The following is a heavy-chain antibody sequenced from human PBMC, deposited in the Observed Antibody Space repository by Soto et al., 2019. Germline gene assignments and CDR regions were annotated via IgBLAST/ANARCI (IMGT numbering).Heavy chain of an antibody. Sequence: PSETLSLTCAVSGYSISSGYYWGWIRQPPGKGLEWIGSIYHSGSTYYNPSLKSRVTISADTSKNQFSLKLSSVTAADTAVYYCARGMLWPTTQLNYWGQGTLVTVSS. CDR3: ARGMLWPTTQLNY. CDR2: IYHSGST. J-gene: IGHJ4*02. D-gene: IGHD2-2*01. V-gene: IGHV4-38-2*01. CDR1: GYSISSGYY.